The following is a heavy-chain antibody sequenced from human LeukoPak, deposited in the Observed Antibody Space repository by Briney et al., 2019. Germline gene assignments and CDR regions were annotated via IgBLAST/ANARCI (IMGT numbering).Heavy chain of an antibody. CDR1: GFTFDNYA. V-gene: IGHV3-23*01. Sequence: GGSLRLSCAASGFTFDNYAMSWVRQAPGKGLGLEWVSSISGSGGGTHYADSVKGRFTISRDNSENTLYLQMRSLRAEDTAVYYCTGNYYGSGSYADFDYWGQGTLVTVSS. J-gene: IGHJ4*02. CDR3: TGNYYGSGSYADFDY. D-gene: IGHD3-10*01. CDR2: ISGSGGGT.